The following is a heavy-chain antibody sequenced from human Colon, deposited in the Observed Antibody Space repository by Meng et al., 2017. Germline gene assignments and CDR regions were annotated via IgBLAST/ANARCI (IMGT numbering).Heavy chain of an antibody. D-gene: IGHD1-26*01. CDR1: GDSFNSPDYY. V-gene: IGHV4-30-4*01. CDR3: ARSPYSGSALPFFDY. J-gene: IGHJ4*02. CDR2: IYYSGST. Sequence: QVQRPESGPGLVKPSQSLALTCTVSGDSFNSPDYYWSWIRQPPEKGLEWIGYIYYSGSTYYNPSLKSRVSISGDTSNKQFSLKLTSVTAADTAVYYCARSPYSGSALPFFDYWGQGSLVTVSS.